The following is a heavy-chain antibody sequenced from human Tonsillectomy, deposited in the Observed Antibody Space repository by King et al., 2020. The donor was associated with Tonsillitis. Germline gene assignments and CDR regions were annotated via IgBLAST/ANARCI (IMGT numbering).Heavy chain of an antibody. CDR1: GGSFSGYN. J-gene: IGHJ6*03. V-gene: IGHV4-34*01. D-gene: IGHD2-15*01. CDR3: AGPGHCIDGNCYFPYYYYYMDV. Sequence: VQLQQWGAGLLKPSETLSLTCAVHGGSFSGYNWTWIRQPPGKGLEWIGEINHSGSTNYNPSLKSRVTISVDTSKDQFSLKLSSVTAADTAVYYCAGPGHCIDGNCYFPYYYYYMDVWAKGPRSPSP. CDR2: INHSGST.